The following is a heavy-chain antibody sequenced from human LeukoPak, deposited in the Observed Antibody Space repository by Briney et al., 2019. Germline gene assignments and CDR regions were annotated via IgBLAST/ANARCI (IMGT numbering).Heavy chain of an antibody. J-gene: IGHJ3*02. CDR3: AKGSAAAGTIYTLDI. Sequence: PGGSLRLSCAASGFTFDDYAMHWVRQAPGKGLEWVSGISWNSGSIGYADSVKGRFTISRDNAKNSLYLQMNSLRAEDTAVYYCAKGSAAAGTIYTLDIWGQGTMVTVSS. CDR2: ISWNSGSI. CDR1: GFTFDDYA. V-gene: IGHV3-9*01. D-gene: IGHD6-13*01.